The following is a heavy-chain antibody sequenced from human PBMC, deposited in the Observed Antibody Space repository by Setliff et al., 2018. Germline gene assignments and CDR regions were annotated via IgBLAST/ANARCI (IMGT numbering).Heavy chain of an antibody. D-gene: IGHD1-7*01. Sequence: GGSLRLSCAAAGFTFSDYSMTWIRQAPGKGLEWVSYMGRNIYYTDSVKGRFTISRDNAKNSLYLQMNSLRAEDTALYYCARDWGITRTNNWYFDLWGRGTLVTVSS. CDR3: ARDWGITRTNNWYFDL. V-gene: IGHV3-11*01. CDR2: MGRNI. J-gene: IGHJ2*01. CDR1: GFTFSDYS.